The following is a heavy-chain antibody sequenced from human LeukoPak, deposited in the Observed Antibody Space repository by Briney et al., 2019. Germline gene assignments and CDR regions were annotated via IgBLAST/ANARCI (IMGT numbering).Heavy chain of an antibody. J-gene: IGHJ4*02. CDR1: GYTFTSYW. Sequence: ASVKVSCKASGYTFTSYWIGWVRQMPGKGLEWTGIIYPGDSDTRYSPSFRGQVTISADKSISTAYLQWSSLKASDTAMYYCARREWGFDYWGQGTLVTVSS. D-gene: IGHD2-8*01. CDR3: ARREWGFDY. V-gene: IGHV5-51*01. CDR2: IYPGDSDT.